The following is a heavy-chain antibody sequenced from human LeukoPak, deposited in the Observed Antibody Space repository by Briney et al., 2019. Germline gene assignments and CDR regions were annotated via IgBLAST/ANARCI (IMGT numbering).Heavy chain of an antibody. V-gene: IGHV4-34*01. Sequence: SETLSLTCAVYGVSFSGYYWSWVRQPPGKGLEWIGEINNSGSNNHNPALTNRLTISADTTKKQFSLKLSSVTTADTAVYYCARGAGYCTSSTCPSLDYWGQGTLVTVSS. CDR2: INNSGSN. CDR1: GVSFSGYY. CDR3: ARGAGYCTSSTCPSLDY. J-gene: IGHJ4*02. D-gene: IGHD2-2*01.